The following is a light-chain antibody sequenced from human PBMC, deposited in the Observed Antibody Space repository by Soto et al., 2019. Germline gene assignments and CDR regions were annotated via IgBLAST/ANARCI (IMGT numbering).Light chain of an antibody. Sequence: IQMTQFPSTLSGSVGDTVTITCRASHTISTWIAWYQHKPGRAPKLLIYKASNLENGVPSRFSGSGSGTIFTLTISRMQPDDFATYYCHQYNSGFGQGTKVEIK. CDR3: HQYNSG. CDR2: KAS. V-gene: IGKV1-5*03. CDR1: HTISTW. J-gene: IGKJ1*01.